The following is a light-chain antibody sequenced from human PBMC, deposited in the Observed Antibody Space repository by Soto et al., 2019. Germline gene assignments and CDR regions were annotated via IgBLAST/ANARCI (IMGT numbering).Light chain of an antibody. V-gene: IGLV2-23*02. CDR2: EVS. CDR1: SSVVGSYNL. J-gene: IGLJ1*01. CDR3: CSYAGSSTYV. Sequence: QSVLNPPSPGSGAPGQSITLSCTGTSSVVGSYNLVSWYQQHPGKAPKLMIYEVSKRPSGVSNRFSGSKSGNTASLTISGLQAEDEADYYCCSYAGSSTYVFGTGTKVTVL.